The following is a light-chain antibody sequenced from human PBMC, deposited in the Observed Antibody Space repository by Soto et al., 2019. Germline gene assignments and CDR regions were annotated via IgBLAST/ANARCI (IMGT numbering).Light chain of an antibody. CDR2: DVT. V-gene: IGLV2-11*01. CDR3: CSHAGSYTFV. CDR1: SSDVAKYEY. J-gene: IGLJ1*01. Sequence: QSVLTQPRSVSGSPGQSVTISCTGSSSDVAKYEYVSWYQQNPGKAPKLLIYDVTKRPSGVPDRFSGSKFDNTASLTISGLRPEDDADYFCCSHAGSYTFVFGSGTKVTVL.